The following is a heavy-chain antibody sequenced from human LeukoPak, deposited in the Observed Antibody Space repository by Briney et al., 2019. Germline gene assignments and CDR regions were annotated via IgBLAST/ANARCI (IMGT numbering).Heavy chain of an antibody. J-gene: IGHJ4*02. Sequence: PGGSLRLSCAASGFTFSNYPMTWVRQAPGKGLEWVSAICGNGGCACYADSVKGRFTSSRDNSKNTLYLQMNSLRAGDTALYYCVTLRPYGSGSHCDYWGQGTLVTVSS. V-gene: IGHV3-23*01. CDR3: VTLRPYGSGSHCDY. D-gene: IGHD3-10*01. CDR2: ICGNGGCA. CDR1: GFTFSNYP.